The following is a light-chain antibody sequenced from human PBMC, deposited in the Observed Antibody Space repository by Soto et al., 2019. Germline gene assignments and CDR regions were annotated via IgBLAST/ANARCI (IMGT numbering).Light chain of an antibody. CDR2: DVS. CDR3: ISYTANSLL. CDR1: SSDVGAYNY. J-gene: IGLJ7*01. Sequence: QSVLTQPASVSGSPGQAITISCTGTSSDVGAYNYVSWYQQHPGKAPKLMIYDVSIRPSGVSTRFSGSKSGNTASLTISGLQAEDEADYYCISYTANSLLFGGGTQLTVL. V-gene: IGLV2-14*03.